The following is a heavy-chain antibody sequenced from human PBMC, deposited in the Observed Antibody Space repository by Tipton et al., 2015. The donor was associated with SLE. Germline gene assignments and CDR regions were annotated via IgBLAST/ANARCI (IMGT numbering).Heavy chain of an antibody. V-gene: IGHV4-59*08. Sequence: TLSLTCAVYGGSFSGYYWSWIRQPPGKGLEWIGYIYYSGSTNYNPSLKSRVTISVDTSKNQFSLKLSSVTAADTAVYYCARLIAVVGFDYWGQGTLVTVSS. CDR1: GGSFSGYY. CDR2: IYYSGST. CDR3: ARLIAVVGFDY. D-gene: IGHD6-19*01. J-gene: IGHJ4*02.